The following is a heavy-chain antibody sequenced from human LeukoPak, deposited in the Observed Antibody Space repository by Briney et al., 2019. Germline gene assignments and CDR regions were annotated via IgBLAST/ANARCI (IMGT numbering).Heavy chain of an antibody. CDR3: ARGLGSGSYYGS. Sequence: ASVKVSCKASGYTFISYYMHWVRQVPGQGLDWMGIISPNSGSATYAQKFQGRLIMTRDTSTSTVYMELDSLTYDDTAVYYCARGLGSGSYYGSWGQGTLVTVSS. CDR2: ISPNSGSA. V-gene: IGHV1-46*01. D-gene: IGHD3-10*01. J-gene: IGHJ5*02. CDR1: GYTFISYY.